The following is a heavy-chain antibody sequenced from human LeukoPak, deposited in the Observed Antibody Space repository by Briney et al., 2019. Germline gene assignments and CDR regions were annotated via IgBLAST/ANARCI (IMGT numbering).Heavy chain of an antibody. J-gene: IGHJ4*02. V-gene: IGHV3-15*01. D-gene: IGHD3-16*01. CDR2: IKTKPAGGTT. CDR3: TTCLYSGYDWGSDY. CDR1: GFTFTNAD. Sequence: PGGSLRPSCAASGFTFTNADMTWVRQAPGKGLEWVGRIKTKPAGGTTDSAAPVKGRFTISRDDSKNTFYLQMNSLKTEDTAVYYCTTCLYSGYDWGSDYWGQGTLVTVSS.